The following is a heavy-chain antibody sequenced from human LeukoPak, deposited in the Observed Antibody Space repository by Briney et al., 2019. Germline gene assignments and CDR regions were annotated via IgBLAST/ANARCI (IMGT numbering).Heavy chain of an antibody. CDR1: GYSISSGFY. Sequence: SETLSLTCSVSGYSISSGFYWGWIRQPPGKGLEWIGSVHESGSTYYNYKSSLKSRVTISMDTSKNQFSLKLTSVTAADTAVYYCARRMDGEFDYWGQGTLVTVSS. CDR3: ARRMDGEFDY. CDR2: VHESGST. D-gene: IGHD2-15*01. V-gene: IGHV4-38-2*02. J-gene: IGHJ4*02.